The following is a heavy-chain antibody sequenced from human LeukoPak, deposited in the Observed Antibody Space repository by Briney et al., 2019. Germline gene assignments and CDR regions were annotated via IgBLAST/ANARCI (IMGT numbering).Heavy chain of an antibody. V-gene: IGHV3-11*06. D-gene: IGHD1-26*01. CDR2: ISSTNSKTYT. CDR3: ARDLTVGAIFFDS. Sequence: GGSLRLSCVASGFTVSDYYMSWIRQAPGKGLEWLSYISSTNSKTYTNYADSVKGQFTISRDSAKNSLFLQMDSLRVEDTGVYYCARDLTVGAIFFDSWGQGTLVTVSS. J-gene: IGHJ4*02. CDR1: GFTVSDYY.